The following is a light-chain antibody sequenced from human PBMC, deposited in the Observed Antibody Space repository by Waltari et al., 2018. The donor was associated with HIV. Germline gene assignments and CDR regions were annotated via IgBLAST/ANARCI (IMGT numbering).Light chain of an antibody. CDR3: QQYSHWPLT. Sequence: EIVMTQSPATLSVSPGERAPLSCRASQNIGNNFAWYQQKPGQAPRLLIYDKSARATGVPARFSGSGSGTESALTISSLQSEDFAVYYCQQYSHWPLTFGRGTKVEIK. V-gene: IGKV3-15*01. J-gene: IGKJ4*01. CDR1: QNIGNN. CDR2: DKS.